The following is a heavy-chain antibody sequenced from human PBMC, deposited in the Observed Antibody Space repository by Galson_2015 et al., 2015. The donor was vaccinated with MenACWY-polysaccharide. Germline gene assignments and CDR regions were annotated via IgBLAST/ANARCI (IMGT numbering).Heavy chain of an antibody. CDR1: GLTFSNWW. CDR2: IKKDGSEK. J-gene: IGHJ6*02. CDR3: ARGHYGMDV. Sequence: SLRLSCAASGLTFSNWWMTWVRQAPGKGLEWVANIKKDGSEKHCVDSVKGRFTISRDNGRSSLYLQMNGLRVEDTAVYYCARGHYGMDVWGQGTTVTVS. V-gene: IGHV3-7*01.